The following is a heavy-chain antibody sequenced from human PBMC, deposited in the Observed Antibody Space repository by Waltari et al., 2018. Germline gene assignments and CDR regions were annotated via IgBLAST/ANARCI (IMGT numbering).Heavy chain of an antibody. D-gene: IGHD3-3*01. Sequence: EVQLVESGGGLVQPGGSLRLSCAASGFTFSSYSMNWVRQAPGKGLEWVSYISSSSSTIYYADSVKGRFTSSRDNAKNSLYLQMNSLRAEDTAVYYCASLGGFNYDFWSGYPAAYYYYMDVWGKGTTVTVSS. CDR3: ASLGGFNYDFWSGYPAAYYYYMDV. V-gene: IGHV3-48*04. CDR2: ISSSSSTI. CDR1: GFTFSSYS. J-gene: IGHJ6*03.